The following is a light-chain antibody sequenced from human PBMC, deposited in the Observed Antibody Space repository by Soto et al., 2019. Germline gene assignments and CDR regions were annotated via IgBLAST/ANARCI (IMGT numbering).Light chain of an antibody. J-gene: IGKJ1*01. V-gene: IGKV3-15*01. Sequence: EILMTQSPVTLSVSPGERATLSYRASQSVSSNLAWYQQKPGQAPSLLIYGAFTRATGIPARFSGTGSGTEFTLTISSLQSEDFALYYCQQYNDWPLTFGQGTKVEI. CDR2: GAF. CDR1: QSVSSN. CDR3: QQYNDWPLT.